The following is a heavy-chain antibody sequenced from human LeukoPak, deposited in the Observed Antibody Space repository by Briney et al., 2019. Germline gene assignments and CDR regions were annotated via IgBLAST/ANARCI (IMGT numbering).Heavy chain of an antibody. V-gene: IGHV4-61*01. CDR2: IYYSGST. J-gene: IGHJ6*02. CDR1: GGSVSSSNYY. Sequence: SETLSLTCTVSGGSVSSSNYYWSWIRQPPGKGLEWIGYIYYSGSTNYNPSLKSRVTISVDTSKNQFSLKLSSVTAADTAVYYCARVGCSGGSCYGVYYYGMDVWGQGTTVTVSS. D-gene: IGHD2-15*01. CDR3: ARVGCSGGSCYGVYYYGMDV.